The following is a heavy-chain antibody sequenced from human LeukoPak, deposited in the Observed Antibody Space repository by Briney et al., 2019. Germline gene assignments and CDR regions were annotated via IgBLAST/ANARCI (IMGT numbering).Heavy chain of an antibody. D-gene: IGHD3-16*01. J-gene: IGHJ3*02. CDR1: GYIFTDYW. Sequence: GESLTISCQTSGYIFTDYWIGWVRQMPGKGLEWMAIIYCDGSKTIYSPSFQTQVTISADKSISTAYLQWSSLKASDTAMYYCARLRYDVWAFDIWGQGTMVTVSS. CDR2: IYCDGSKT. CDR3: ARLRYDVWAFDI. V-gene: IGHV5-51*01.